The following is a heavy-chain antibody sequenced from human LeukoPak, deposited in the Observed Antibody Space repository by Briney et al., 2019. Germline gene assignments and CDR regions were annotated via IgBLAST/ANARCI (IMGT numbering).Heavy chain of an antibody. CDR1: GFTFSIYN. J-gene: IGHJ4*02. Sequence: GGSLRLSCAASGFTFSIYNMNWVRQAPGKGLEWVSSIGSSSSHIYYADSVKGRFTISRDNSKNTLYLQMNSLRAEDTAVYYCAKDFSYYYGSGSYLGYFDYWGQGTLVTVSS. V-gene: IGHV3-21*04. CDR2: IGSSSSHI. D-gene: IGHD3-10*01. CDR3: AKDFSYYYGSGSYLGYFDY.